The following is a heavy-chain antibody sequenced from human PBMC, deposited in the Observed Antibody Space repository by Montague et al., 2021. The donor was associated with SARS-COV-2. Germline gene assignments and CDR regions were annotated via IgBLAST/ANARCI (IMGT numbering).Heavy chain of an antibody. CDR1: GGSISSSSYY. J-gene: IGHJ5*02. Sequence: TLSLTCTVSGGSISSSSYYWSWIRQPAGKGLEWIGRIYTSGSTNYNPSLKSRVTISVDTSKNQFSLKLSSVTAADTAVYYCARLKAPYCSSTSCYSASWFDPWGQGTLVTVSS. D-gene: IGHD2-2*01. CDR2: IYTSGST. V-gene: IGHV4-61*02. CDR3: ARLKAPYCSSTSCYSASWFDP.